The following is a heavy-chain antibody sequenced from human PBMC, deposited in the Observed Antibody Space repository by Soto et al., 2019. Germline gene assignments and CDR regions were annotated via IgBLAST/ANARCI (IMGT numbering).Heavy chain of an antibody. CDR2: INGGNGNT. Sequence: ASVKVSCKASGNTVPNYAIHWVRQAPGQRLEWMGWINGGNGNTYYSEHFQGRVTMTRDTSTSTVYMELSSLRSEDTAVYYCAGSITIFGVVIGHYYGMDVWGQGTTVTVSS. CDR3: AGSITIFGVVIGHYYGMDV. V-gene: IGHV1-3*01. D-gene: IGHD3-3*01. CDR1: GNTVPNYA. J-gene: IGHJ6*02.